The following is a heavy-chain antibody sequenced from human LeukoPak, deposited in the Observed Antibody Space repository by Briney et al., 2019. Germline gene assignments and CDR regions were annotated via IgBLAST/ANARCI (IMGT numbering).Heavy chain of an antibody. CDR3: ARAGGGRYCSSTSCYSPPNWFDP. CDR2: INHSGST. D-gene: IGHD2-2*02. V-gene: IGHV4-34*01. Sequence: PSETLSFTCAVYGGSFSGYYWSWIRQPPGKGLEWIGEINHSGSTNYNPSLKSRVTISVDTSKNQFSLKLSSVTAADTAVYYCARAGGGRYCSSTSCYSPPNWFDPWGQGTLVTVSS. CDR1: GGSFSGYY. J-gene: IGHJ5*02.